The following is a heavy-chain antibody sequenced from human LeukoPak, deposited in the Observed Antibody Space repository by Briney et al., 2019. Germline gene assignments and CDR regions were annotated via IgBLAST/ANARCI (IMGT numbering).Heavy chain of an antibody. CDR1: GFTFSSYW. J-gene: IGHJ5*02. V-gene: IGHV3-7*01. CDR3: ARGRRGFGEFHLNWFDP. D-gene: IGHD3-10*01. Sequence: PGGSLRLSCAASGFTFSSYWMSWVRQAPGKGLEWVANIKQDGSEKYYVDSVKGRFTISRDNAKNSLYLQMNSLRAEDTAVYYCARGRRGFGEFHLNWFDPWGQGTLVTVSS. CDR2: IKQDGSEK.